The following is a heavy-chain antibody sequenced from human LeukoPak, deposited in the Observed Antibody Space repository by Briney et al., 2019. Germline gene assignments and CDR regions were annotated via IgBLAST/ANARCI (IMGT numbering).Heavy chain of an antibody. D-gene: IGHD6-19*01. CDR2: IWYDGSNK. CDR1: GFTFRNYG. V-gene: IGHV3-30*02. Sequence: GGSLRLSCAASGFTFRNYGMHWVRQAPGKGLEWVALIWYDGSNKYYADSVKGRFTISRDNSKNMLYLQMNSLRTGDTAVYYCATLRSDSSGWYYFDYWGQGTLVTVSS. J-gene: IGHJ4*02. CDR3: ATLRSDSSGWYYFDY.